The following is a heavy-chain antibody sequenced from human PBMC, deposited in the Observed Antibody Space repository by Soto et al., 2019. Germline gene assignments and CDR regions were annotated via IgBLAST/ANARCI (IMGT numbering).Heavy chain of an antibody. D-gene: IGHD4-17*01. CDR2: INSKTDGGTT. J-gene: IGHJ5*02. CDR3: TSAGDDYGDHTDWFDP. Sequence: GGSLRLSCAASGYTFSNAWMNWVRQAPGKGLEWVGRINSKTDGGTTDYAAPVKGRFTISRDDSKHTLYLQMNSLKTEDTAVYYCTSAGDDYGDHTDWFDPWGQGTLVTVSS. V-gene: IGHV3-15*07. CDR1: GYTFSNAW.